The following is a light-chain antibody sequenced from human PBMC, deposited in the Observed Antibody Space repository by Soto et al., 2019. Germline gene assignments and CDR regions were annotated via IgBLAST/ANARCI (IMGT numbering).Light chain of an antibody. J-gene: IGKJ1*01. Sequence: DIQMTQSPSSLSASVGDIVTITCLASENIGAWLAWYQQTPGKAPKLLIYKASSLQSGVPSRFSGGGSGTEFTLTISSLQPDDFAIYYCQQYHTYSWTFGQGTKVDIK. CDR3: QQYHTYSWT. V-gene: IGKV1-5*03. CDR1: ENIGAW. CDR2: KAS.